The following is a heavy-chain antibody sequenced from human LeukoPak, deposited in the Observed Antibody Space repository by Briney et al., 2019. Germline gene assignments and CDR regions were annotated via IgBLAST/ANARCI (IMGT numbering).Heavy chain of an antibody. J-gene: IGHJ4*02. CDR1: GDTFTKYY. CDR2: INPSGDVT. Sequence: ASVTVSCKASGDTFTKYYIHWVRQAPGQGLEWMGIINPSGDVTTYIQKFQGRIVMTADASTGTVYMELSSLTSEDTAVYYCAREAPSTCYFDYWGQGNLVTVSS. V-gene: IGHV1-46*01. CDR3: AREAPSTCYFDY. D-gene: IGHD2/OR15-2a*01.